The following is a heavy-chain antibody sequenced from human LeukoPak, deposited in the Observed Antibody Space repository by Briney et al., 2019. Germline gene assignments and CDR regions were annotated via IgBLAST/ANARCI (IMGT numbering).Heavy chain of an antibody. V-gene: IGHV5-51*01. J-gene: IGHJ5*02. D-gene: IGHD2-2*01. CDR2: IYPGDSDT. CDR3: ARGVDCSSTSCYYNWFDP. CDR1: GYSFTSYW. Sequence: GESPKISCKGSGYSFTSYWIGWVRQMPGKGLEWMGIIYPGDSDTRYSPSFQGQVTISADKSISTAYLQWSSLKASDTAMYYCARGVDCSSTSCYYNWFDPWGQGTLVTVSS.